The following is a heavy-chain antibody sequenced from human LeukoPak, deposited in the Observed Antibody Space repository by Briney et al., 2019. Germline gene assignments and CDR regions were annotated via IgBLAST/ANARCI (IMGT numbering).Heavy chain of an antibody. CDR2: IYYSGST. Sequence: SETLSLTCTVSGGSISSSSYYWGWIRQPPGKGLEWIGSIYYSGSTYYNPSLKSRVTISVDTSKNQFSLKLSSVTAADTAVYYCARSIGYFDPGFDYWGQGTLVTVSS. D-gene: IGHD6-19*01. CDR1: GGSISSSSYY. CDR3: ARSIGYFDPGFDY. V-gene: IGHV4-39*07. J-gene: IGHJ4*02.